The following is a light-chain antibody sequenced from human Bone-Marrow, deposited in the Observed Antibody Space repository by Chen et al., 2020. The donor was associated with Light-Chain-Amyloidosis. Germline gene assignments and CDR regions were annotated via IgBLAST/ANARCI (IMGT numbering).Light chain of an antibody. Sequence: EIVFTQSPGTLSLSPGEGANLSCRASQTISSNYLTWYQQKFGQAPRLLIYGSSSRATGIPDRFTGSGSGTDFTLTFNRLEPEDFAMYYCQQYGTSPLTFGGGTKVEIK. V-gene: IGKV3-20*01. CDR3: QQYGTSPLT. CDR1: QTISSNY. J-gene: IGKJ4*01. CDR2: GSS.